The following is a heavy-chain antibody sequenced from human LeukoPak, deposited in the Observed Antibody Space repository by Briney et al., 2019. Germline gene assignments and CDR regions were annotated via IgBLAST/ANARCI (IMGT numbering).Heavy chain of an antibody. J-gene: IGHJ4*02. CDR2: IRYDGSNK. Sequence: LAGGSLRLSCAASGFTFSSYGVHWARHAPGKGLEWVAFIRYDGSNKYYADSVKGRFTISRDNSKNTLYLQMNSLRAEDTAVYYCARSPYTVLEAHHDYWGQGTLVTVSS. V-gene: IGHV3-30*02. D-gene: IGHD3-16*01. CDR3: ARSPYTVLEAHHDY. CDR1: GFTFSSYG.